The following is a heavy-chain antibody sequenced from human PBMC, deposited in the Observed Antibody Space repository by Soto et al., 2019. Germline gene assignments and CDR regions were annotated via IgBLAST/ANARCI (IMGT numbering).Heavy chain of an antibody. CDR1: GFTFSSYG. Sequence: QVQLVESGGGVVQPGRSLRLSCAASGFTFSSYGMHWVRQAPGKGLEWVAVIWYDGSNKYYADSVKGRLTISRDNSKKMLNLQMNSLRAEETDVYYCARDPSSDYYDSSGYYYYYGMDVWGQGTTVTVSS. CDR3: ARDPSSDYYDSSGYYYYYGMDV. CDR2: IWYDGSNK. V-gene: IGHV3-33*01. J-gene: IGHJ6*02. D-gene: IGHD3-22*01.